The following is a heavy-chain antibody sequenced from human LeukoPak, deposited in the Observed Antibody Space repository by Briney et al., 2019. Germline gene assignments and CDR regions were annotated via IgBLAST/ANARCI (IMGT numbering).Heavy chain of an antibody. D-gene: IGHD3-22*01. Sequence: GGSLRLSCAASGFTFSSYEMNWVRQAPGKGLEWVSYISSSGSTIYHADSVKGRFTISRDNSKNTLYLQMNSLRAEDTAVYYCAKDRATMIVMIRTTPRGELDYWGQGSLVTVSS. V-gene: IGHV3-48*03. J-gene: IGHJ4*02. CDR1: GFTFSSYE. CDR3: AKDRATMIVMIRTTPRGELDY. CDR2: ISSSGSTI.